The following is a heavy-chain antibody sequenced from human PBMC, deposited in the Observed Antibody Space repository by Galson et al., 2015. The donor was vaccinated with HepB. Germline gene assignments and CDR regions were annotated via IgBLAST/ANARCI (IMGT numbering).Heavy chain of an antibody. J-gene: IGHJ4*02. Sequence: SLRLSCAASGFTFSSYAMHWVRQAPGKGLEWVAVISYDGSNKYYADSVKGRFTISRDNSKNTLYLQMNSLRAEDTAVYYCARVGGEQWLVGEFDYWGQGTLVTVSS. V-gene: IGHV3-30-3*01. D-gene: IGHD6-19*01. CDR2: ISYDGSNK. CDR1: GFTFSSYA. CDR3: ARVGGEQWLVGEFDY.